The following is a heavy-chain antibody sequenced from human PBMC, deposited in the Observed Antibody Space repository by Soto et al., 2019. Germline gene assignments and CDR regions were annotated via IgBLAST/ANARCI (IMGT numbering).Heavy chain of an antibody. Sequence: ASVKVSCKASGYTFTGYYMHWVRQAPGQGLEWMGWINPNSGGTNYAQKFQGWVTMTRDTSISTAYMELSRLRSDDTAVYYCARAPLIRYFGWLSDNYYYYYGMDVWGQGTTVTVSS. CDR3: ARAPLIRYFGWLSDNYYYYYGMDV. D-gene: IGHD3-9*01. J-gene: IGHJ6*02. V-gene: IGHV1-2*04. CDR2: INPNSGGT. CDR1: GYTFTGYY.